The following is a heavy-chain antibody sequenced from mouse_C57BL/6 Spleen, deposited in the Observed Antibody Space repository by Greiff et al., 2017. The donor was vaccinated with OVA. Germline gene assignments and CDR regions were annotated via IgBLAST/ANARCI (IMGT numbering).Heavy chain of an antibody. D-gene: IGHD2-4*01. CDR1: GFTFSSYT. CDR3: AGHGATGDYDDGAWFAY. CDR2: ISGGGGNT. J-gene: IGHJ3*01. Sequence: DVMLVESGGGLVKPGGSLKLSCAASGFTFSSYTMSWVRQTPEKRLEWVATISGGGGNTYYPDSVKGRFTISRDNVKNTLYLQMSSLRSEDTALYYCAGHGATGDYDDGAWFAYWGQGTLVTVSA. V-gene: IGHV5-9*01.